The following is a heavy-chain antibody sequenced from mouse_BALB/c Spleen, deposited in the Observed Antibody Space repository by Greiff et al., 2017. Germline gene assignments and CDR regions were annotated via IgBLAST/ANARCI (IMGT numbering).Heavy chain of an antibody. Sequence: EVKLVESGGGLVKPGGSLKLSCAASGFAFSSYDMSWVRQTPEKRLEWVAYISSGGGSTYYPDTVKGRFTISRDNAKNTLYLQMSSLKSEDTAMYYCASQLGRGYWGQGTTLTVSS. D-gene: IGHD4-1*01. CDR1: GFAFSSYD. CDR3: ASQLGRGY. CDR2: ISSGGGST. J-gene: IGHJ2*01. V-gene: IGHV5-12-1*01.